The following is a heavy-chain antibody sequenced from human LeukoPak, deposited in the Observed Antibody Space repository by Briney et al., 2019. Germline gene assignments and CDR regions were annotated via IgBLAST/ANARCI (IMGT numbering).Heavy chain of an antibody. CDR3: ARDKFGIAVAGTSGIDY. CDR2: ISAYNGNT. Sequence: ASVTVSCKASGYTFTNYGISWVRQAPGQGLEWMGWISAYNGNTNYAQKLQGRVTMTTDTSTSTAYMELRSLRSDDTAVYYCARDKFGIAVAGTSGIDYWGQGTLVTVSS. CDR1: GYTFTNYG. V-gene: IGHV1-18*01. D-gene: IGHD6-19*01. J-gene: IGHJ4*02.